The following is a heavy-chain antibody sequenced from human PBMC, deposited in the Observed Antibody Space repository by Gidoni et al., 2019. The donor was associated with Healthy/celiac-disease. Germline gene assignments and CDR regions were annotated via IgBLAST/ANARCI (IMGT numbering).Heavy chain of an antibody. J-gene: IGHJ4*02. Sequence: QITLKESGPTLVKPTQTLTLTCTFSGFSLSTSGVGVGWIRQPPGKALEWLALIYWDDDKRYSPSLKSRLTITKDTSKNQVVLTMTNMDPVDTATYYCAHRRSIYYDILTGYYTRGALFDYWGQGTLVTVSS. V-gene: IGHV2-5*02. CDR1: GFSLSTSGVG. CDR3: AHRRSIYYDILTGYYTRGALFDY. D-gene: IGHD3-9*01. CDR2: IYWDDDK.